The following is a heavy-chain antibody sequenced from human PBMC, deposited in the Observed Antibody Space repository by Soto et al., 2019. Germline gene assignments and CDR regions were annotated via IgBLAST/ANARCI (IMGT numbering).Heavy chain of an antibody. Sequence: PSETLSLTCTVSGGSISSYYWSCIRQRPGKGLEWIGYIYYSGSSNYNPSLKSRVTISVDTYKNQFSLKLSSVTAADTALYYCARSLLNYYGSGSSVVYYFDYCGQGTPVTASS. CDR1: GGSISSYY. V-gene: IGHV4-59*01. J-gene: IGHJ4*02. D-gene: IGHD3-10*01. CDR2: IYYSGSS. CDR3: ARSLLNYYGSGSSVVYYFDY.